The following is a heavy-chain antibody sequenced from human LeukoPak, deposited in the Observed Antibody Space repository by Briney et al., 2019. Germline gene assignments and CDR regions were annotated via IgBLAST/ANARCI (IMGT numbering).Heavy chain of an antibody. Sequence: GGSLRLSCVASGFSFSSYNMNWVRQAPGKGLEWVSSISRSASNIYYVDSVKGRFTISRDNAKNSFYLQMNSLRAEDTAVFYCARDPEGFGATYFDYWGQGTLVTVSS. J-gene: IGHJ4*02. CDR1: GFSFSSYN. V-gene: IGHV3-21*01. CDR2: ISRSASNI. CDR3: ARDPEGFGATYFDY. D-gene: IGHD3-16*01.